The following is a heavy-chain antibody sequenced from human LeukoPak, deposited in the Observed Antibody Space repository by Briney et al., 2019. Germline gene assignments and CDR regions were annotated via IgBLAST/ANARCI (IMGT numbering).Heavy chain of an antibody. V-gene: IGHV3-15*05. CDR1: GFTFSSYS. J-gene: IGHJ4*02. D-gene: IGHD3-10*01. CDR2: IKSKTDGGTT. CDR3: TTVTLRPVGL. Sequence: PGGSLRLSCAAFGFTFSSYSMNWVRQAPGKGLEWVGRIKSKTDGGTTDYAAPVKGRFTISRDDSKNTLFLQVNSLKIEDTAVYYCTTVTLRPVGLWGQGTLVTVSS.